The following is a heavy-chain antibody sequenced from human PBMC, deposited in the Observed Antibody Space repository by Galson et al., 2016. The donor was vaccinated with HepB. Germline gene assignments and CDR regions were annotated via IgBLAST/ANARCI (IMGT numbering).Heavy chain of an antibody. V-gene: IGHV4-31*03. CDR3: AGGHWDRLNFDY. J-gene: IGHJ4*02. CDR1: GDSISSRGYY. D-gene: IGHD7-27*01. CDR2: IHYSGST. Sequence: TLSLTCTVYGDSISSRGYYWSWIRQHPGQGLEWIGYIHYSGSTYYSPSLKSRVIVSLDTSKNQFSLKLGSVTAADTAVDFCAGGHWDRLNFDYWGQGTLITVSS.